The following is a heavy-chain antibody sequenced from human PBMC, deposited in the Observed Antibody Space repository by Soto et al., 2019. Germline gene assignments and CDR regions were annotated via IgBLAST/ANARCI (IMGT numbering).Heavy chain of an antibody. V-gene: IGHV4-39*01. J-gene: IGHJ3*02. D-gene: IGHD3-22*01. CDR1: GGSISSSSYY. Sequence: PSETLSLTCTVSGGSISSSSYYWGWIRQPPGKGLEWIGSISYSGSTYYNPSLKSRVTISVDTSKNQFSLKLSSVTAADTAVYYCARHLLLYYYDSSGYYLRDAFDIWGQGTMVT. CDR2: ISYSGST. CDR3: ARHLLLYYYDSSGYYLRDAFDI.